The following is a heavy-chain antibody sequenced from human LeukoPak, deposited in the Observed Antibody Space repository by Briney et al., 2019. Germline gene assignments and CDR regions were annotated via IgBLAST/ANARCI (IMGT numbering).Heavy chain of an antibody. D-gene: IGHD3-10*01. J-gene: IGHJ5*02. V-gene: IGHV4-4*07. CDR3: AREIWFGDRNWFDP. Sequence: SETLSLTCTVSGGSISSYYWSWIRQPAGKGLEWIGRIYTSGSTNYNPSLKSRVTMSVDTSKNQFSLKLSSVTAADTAVYYCAREIWFGDRNWFDPWGQGTLVTVSS. CDR2: IYTSGST. CDR1: GGSISSYY.